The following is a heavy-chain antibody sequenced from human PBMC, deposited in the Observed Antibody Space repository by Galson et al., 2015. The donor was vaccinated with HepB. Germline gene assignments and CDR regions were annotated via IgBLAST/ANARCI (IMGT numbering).Heavy chain of an antibody. Sequence: CAISGDSVASNSAVWNWIRQSPSRGLEGLGRTYYRSKWYIDYATSVRSRITINPDTSRNQFSLHLSSVTPEDTAVYYCAYGSDVWGQGTTVIVSS. CDR3: AYGSDV. V-gene: IGHV6-1*01. CDR2: TYYRSKWYI. CDR1: GDSVASNSAV. J-gene: IGHJ6*02.